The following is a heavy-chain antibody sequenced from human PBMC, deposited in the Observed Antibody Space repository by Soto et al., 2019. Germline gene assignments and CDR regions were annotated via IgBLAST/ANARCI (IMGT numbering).Heavy chain of an antibody. D-gene: IGHD1-7*01. CDR2: IYRTGST. Sequence: PSETLSLTCAVSGGSFTSNNWWTWVRQPPGQGLEWVGEIYRTGSTNYNPSLKSRVTISLDKSENQFSLKVTSLTAADTAVYYCASRDPGTSVDYWGQGTLVTVSS. V-gene: IGHV4-4*02. CDR1: GGSFTSNNW. CDR3: ASRDPGTSVDY. J-gene: IGHJ4*02.